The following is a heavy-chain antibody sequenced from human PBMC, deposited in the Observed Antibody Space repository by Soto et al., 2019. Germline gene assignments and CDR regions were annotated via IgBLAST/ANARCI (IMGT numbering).Heavy chain of an antibody. CDR2: IYPGDSDT. D-gene: IGHD5-18*01. Sequence: GESLKISCKGSGYSFTSYWIGWVRQMPGKDLEWMGIIYPGDSDTRYSPSFQGQVTISADKSISTAYLQWSSLKASDTAMYYCARHGGYSYGYSWFDPWGQGTLVTVPQ. V-gene: IGHV5-51*01. J-gene: IGHJ5*02. CDR1: GYSFTSYW. CDR3: ARHGGYSYGYSWFDP.